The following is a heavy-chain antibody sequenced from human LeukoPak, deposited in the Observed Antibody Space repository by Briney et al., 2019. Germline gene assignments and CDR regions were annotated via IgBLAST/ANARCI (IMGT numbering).Heavy chain of an antibody. CDR1: GYSFSSYW. D-gene: IGHD3-10*01. J-gene: IGHJ4*02. V-gene: IGHV3-74*01. CDR3: ARDVGGAGSF. Sequence: GGSLRLSCAASGYSFSSYWMPWVRHVPGKGLVWVSRIDNYGRTTDYADSVKGRFTISRDNVQNTLYLQMNSLNAEDTAVYYCARDVGGAGSFWGQGTLVTVSS. CDR2: IDNYGRTT.